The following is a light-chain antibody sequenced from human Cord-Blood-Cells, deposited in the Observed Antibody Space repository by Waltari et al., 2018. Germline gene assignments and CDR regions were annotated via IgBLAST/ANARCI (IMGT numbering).Light chain of an antibody. CDR3: SSYTVSSTYV. Sequence: QSALTQPASVSGSPGQSITISCTGTSSDVGGYNYVSWYQQHPGKAPKLMIYEVSNWPSGVSNRFSGSKSRNTASLTISGLQAEDEADYYCSSYTVSSTYVFGTGTKVTGL. CDR2: EVS. J-gene: IGLJ1*01. CDR1: SSDVGGYNY. V-gene: IGLV2-14*01.